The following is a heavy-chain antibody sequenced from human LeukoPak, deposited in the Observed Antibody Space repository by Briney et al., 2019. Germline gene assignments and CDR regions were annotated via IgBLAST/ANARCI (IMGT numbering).Heavy chain of an antibody. J-gene: IGHJ1*01. CDR3: AKDPTLPGTAEYFQH. D-gene: IGHD6-13*01. CDR1: GFSVSSNY. V-gene: IGHV3-53*01. Sequence: PGGSLRLSCADSGFSVSSNYMSWVRQAPGKGLEWVSVLYSTGSTYYADSVKGRFTISRDNSKNTLYLRMNGLRAEDTAVYYCAKDPTLPGTAEYFQHWGQGTLVTVSS. CDR2: LYSTGST.